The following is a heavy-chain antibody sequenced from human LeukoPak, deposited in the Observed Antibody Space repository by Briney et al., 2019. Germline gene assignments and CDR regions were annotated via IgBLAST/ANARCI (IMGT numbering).Heavy chain of an antibody. V-gene: IGHV1-18*01. J-gene: IGHJ4*02. CDR3: ASLVSYYDFWSGYFG. Sequence: GASVKVSCKASGYTFTSYGISWVRQAPGQGLEWMGWISAYNGNTNYAQKLQGRVTMTTDTSTSTAYMELSSLRSEDTAVYYCASLVSYYDFWSGYFGWGQGTLVTVSS. CDR1: GYTFTSYG. D-gene: IGHD3-3*01. CDR2: ISAYNGNT.